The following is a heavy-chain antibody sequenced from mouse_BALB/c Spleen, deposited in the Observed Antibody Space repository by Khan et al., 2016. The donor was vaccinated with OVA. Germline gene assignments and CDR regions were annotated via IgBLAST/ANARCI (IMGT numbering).Heavy chain of an antibody. CDR1: GFTFSTYG. J-gene: IGHJ3*01. CDR3: TRRAYYYDSEGFAY. D-gene: IGHD1-1*01. CDR2: VSTGGSYT. Sequence: EVQRVESGGDLVKPGGSLKLSCAASGFTFSTYGMSWVRQTPDKRLEWVATVSTGGSYTYYADSVKGRFTISRDNAKNTLYLQMSGLTSEDTAMFYFTRRAYYYDSEGFAYWGQGTLVTVSA. V-gene: IGHV5-6*01.